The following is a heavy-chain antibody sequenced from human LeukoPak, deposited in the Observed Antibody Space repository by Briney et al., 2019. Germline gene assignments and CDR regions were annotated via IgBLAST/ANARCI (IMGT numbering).Heavy chain of an antibody. CDR2: IYYSGST. J-gene: IGHJ4*02. D-gene: IGHD3-3*01. CDR1: GGTISSYY. Sequence: SESLSLTCTVSGGTISSYYWSWIRQPPGKGLEWIGYIYYSGSTNYNPSLKSRVTISVDTSKNQFSLKLSSVTAADTAVYYCARGGYDLWSGYSEYYFDYWGQGTLVTVSS. V-gene: IGHV4-59*01. CDR3: ARGGYDLWSGYSEYYFDY.